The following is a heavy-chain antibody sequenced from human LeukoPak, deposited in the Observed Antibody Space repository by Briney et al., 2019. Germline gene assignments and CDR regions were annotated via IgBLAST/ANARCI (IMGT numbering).Heavy chain of an antibody. Sequence: GGSLRLSCAASGFTFSSCSMNWVRQAPVKGLEWVSYISSSSSTIYYADSVKGRFTISRDNAKNSLYLQMNSLRDEDTAVYYCARSYDFWSDYYYYGMDVWGQGTTVTVSS. CDR2: ISSSSSTI. V-gene: IGHV3-48*02. CDR1: GFTFSSCS. CDR3: ARSYDFWSDYYYYGMDV. J-gene: IGHJ6*02. D-gene: IGHD3-3*01.